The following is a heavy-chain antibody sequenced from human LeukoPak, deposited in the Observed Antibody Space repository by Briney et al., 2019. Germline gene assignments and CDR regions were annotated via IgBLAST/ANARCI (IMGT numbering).Heavy chain of an antibody. CDR2: IWYDGSNK. J-gene: IGHJ6*02. D-gene: IGHD5-24*01. CDR3: ARNKGLDGNGMDV. V-gene: IGHV3-33*01. CDR1: GFTFSSYG. Sequence: GGSLRLSCAASGFTFSSYGMHWVRQAPGKGLEWVAVIWYDGSNKYYADSVKGRFTISRDNSKNTLYLQMNSLRAEDTAVYYCARNKGLDGNGMDVWGQGTTVTVSS.